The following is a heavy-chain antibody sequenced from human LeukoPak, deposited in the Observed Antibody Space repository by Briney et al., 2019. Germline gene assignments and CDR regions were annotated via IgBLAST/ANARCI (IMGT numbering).Heavy chain of an antibody. Sequence: TSGGSLRLSCAASGFTFSNAWMSWVRQAPGKGLEWVGRVKSKTDGGTTDYAAPVKGRFTISRDDSENTLYLQMNSLKTEDTAVYYCTTEWVICGGDCYPEFDYWGQGTLVTVSS. CDR1: GFTFSNAW. J-gene: IGHJ4*02. V-gene: IGHV3-15*01. CDR2: VKSKTDGGTT. D-gene: IGHD2-21*02. CDR3: TTEWVICGGDCYPEFDY.